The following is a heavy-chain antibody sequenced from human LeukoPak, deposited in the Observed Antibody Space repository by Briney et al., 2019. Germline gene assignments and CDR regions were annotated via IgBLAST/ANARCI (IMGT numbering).Heavy chain of an antibody. J-gene: IGHJ4*02. Sequence: GGSLRLSCAASGFAFSSYGMSWVRQAPGKGLEWVSSISDDGRSTYYADSVKGRFTISKDNSKNTMYLQMNNLRAEDTAIYYCAKRVPYTSSSVYFDYWGQGTLVTVSS. D-gene: IGHD6-6*01. CDR3: AKRVPYTSSSVYFDY. V-gene: IGHV3-23*01. CDR1: GFAFSSYG. CDR2: ISDDGRST.